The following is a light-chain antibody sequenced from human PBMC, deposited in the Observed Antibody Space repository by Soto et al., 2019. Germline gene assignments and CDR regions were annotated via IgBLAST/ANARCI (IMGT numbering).Light chain of an antibody. CDR1: QTISTY. CDR2: DAS. V-gene: IGKV1-39*01. Sequence: DIQMTQSPSSLSASVGDRVTITCRASQTISTYLNWYQQKPGKAPRLLIYDASSLLSGVPSRFSGSGSGTDFTLTIASLQPEDFSTYYCQQSDSTPYNFGQGTK. J-gene: IGKJ2*01. CDR3: QQSDSTPYN.